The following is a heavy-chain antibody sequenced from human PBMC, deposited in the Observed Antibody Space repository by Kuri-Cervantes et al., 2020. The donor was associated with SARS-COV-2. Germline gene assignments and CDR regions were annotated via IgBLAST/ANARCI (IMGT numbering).Heavy chain of an antibody. Sequence: GGSPRLSCAASEFTFSSYVMTWVRQAPGKGLEWVSSISVSGGSTYYANSVKGRFTISRDNSKNTLYLQMNSLRAEDTAVYYCAKALSGCAGDCPTRWGQGTLVTVSS. V-gene: IGHV3-23*01. CDR3: AKALSGCAGDCPTR. J-gene: IGHJ4*02. D-gene: IGHD2-21*01. CDR2: ISVSGGST. CDR1: EFTFSSYV.